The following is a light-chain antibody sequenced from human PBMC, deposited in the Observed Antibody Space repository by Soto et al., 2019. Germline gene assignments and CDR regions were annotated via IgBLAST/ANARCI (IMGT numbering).Light chain of an antibody. V-gene: IGKV1-39*01. CDR3: QQYDNSPIT. CDR1: QSISSY. Sequence: DIQMTQSPSSLSASVGDRVNITCRASQSISSYLNWYQQKPGKAPKLLIYAASSLQSGVPSRFSGSGSGTDFTLTISRLEPEDFAVYYCQQYDNSPITFGQGTRLEIK. CDR2: AAS. J-gene: IGKJ5*01.